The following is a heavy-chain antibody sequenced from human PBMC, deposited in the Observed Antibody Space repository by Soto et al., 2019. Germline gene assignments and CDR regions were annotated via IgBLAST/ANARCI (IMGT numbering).Heavy chain of an antibody. CDR3: AHSEYSSSWCNFDY. Sequence: SGPTLVNPTQTLTLTCTFSGFSLSTFGMGVGWIRQPPGKALEWLALIYWNDDKRYSPSLNSRLTITKDTSKNQVVLTMTNMDPVDTATYYCAHSEYSSSWCNFDYWGQGTLVTVSS. CDR2: IYWNDDK. D-gene: IGHD6-13*01. CDR1: GFSLSTFGMG. J-gene: IGHJ4*02. V-gene: IGHV2-5*01.